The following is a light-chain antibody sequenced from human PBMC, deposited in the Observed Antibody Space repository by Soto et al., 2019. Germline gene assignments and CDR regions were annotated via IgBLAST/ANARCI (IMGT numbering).Light chain of an antibody. CDR1: QSISSW. V-gene: IGKV1-5*01. J-gene: IGKJ1*01. Sequence: DIQMTQSPSTLSASVGDRVTITCRASQSISSWLAWYQQKPGKAPKLLIYDASSLESGVPSRFSGSGSGTEFTLTISSLQSEDFATYYCQQYKSFWTFGQGTKVDI. CDR3: QQYKSFWT. CDR2: DAS.